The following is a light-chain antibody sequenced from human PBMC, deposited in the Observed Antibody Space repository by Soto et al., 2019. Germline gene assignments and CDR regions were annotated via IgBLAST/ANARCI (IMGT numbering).Light chain of an antibody. CDR3: QAWDSGTVV. CDR2: QDT. J-gene: IGLJ2*01. CDR1: KLGDKY. Sequence: SYELTQPPSVSVSPGQTASITCSGDKLGDKYASWYQQKPGQSPVLIIYQDTFRPSGIPERFSGSNSGNAATLTISGSQAMDEADYYCQAWDSGTVVFGGGTQLTVL. V-gene: IGLV3-1*01.